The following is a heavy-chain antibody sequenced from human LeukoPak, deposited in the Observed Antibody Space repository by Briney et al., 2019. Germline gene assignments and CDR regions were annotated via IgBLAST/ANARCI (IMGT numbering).Heavy chain of an antibody. D-gene: IGHD2-2*01. CDR1: GGTFSSYA. V-gene: IGHV1-69*01. Sequence: SVTVSCKASGGTFSSYAISWVRQAPGQGLEWMGGIIPIFGTANYAQKFQGRVTITADESTSTAYMELSSLRSEDTAVYYCATSTPLYCSSTSCYLGYWGQGTLVTVSS. J-gene: IGHJ4*02. CDR2: IIPIFGTA. CDR3: ATSTPLYCSSTSCYLGY.